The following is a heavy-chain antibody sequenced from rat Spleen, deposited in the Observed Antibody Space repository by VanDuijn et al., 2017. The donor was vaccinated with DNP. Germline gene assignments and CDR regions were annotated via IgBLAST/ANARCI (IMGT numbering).Heavy chain of an antibody. CDR1: GFTFSDYN. D-gene: IGHD1-2*01. V-gene: IGHV5-7*01. J-gene: IGHJ3*01. CDR2: ISYDGVTT. Sequence: EVRLVESGGGLVQPGRSLKLSCAASGFTFSDYNMAWVRQTPKKGLEWVATISYDGVTTSYRDSVTGRFTISRDNAESILYLQMDSLRSEDTATYYCTRTYTIYSTWFAYWGQGSLVTVSS. CDR3: TRTYTIYSTWFAY.